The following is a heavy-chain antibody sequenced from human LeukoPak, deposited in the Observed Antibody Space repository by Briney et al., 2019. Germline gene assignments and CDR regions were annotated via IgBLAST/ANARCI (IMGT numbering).Heavy chain of an antibody. Sequence: PSETLSLTCTVSGGSISSYYWSWIRQPPGKGLEWSGYIYYSGSTNYNPSLKSRVTISVETSKNEFSLKLSSVTAADTAVYYCARGLWFGELSWWFDPWGQGTLVTVSS. CDR3: ARGLWFGELSWWFDP. J-gene: IGHJ5*02. CDR1: GGSISSYY. D-gene: IGHD3-10*01. V-gene: IGHV4-59*08. CDR2: IYYSGST.